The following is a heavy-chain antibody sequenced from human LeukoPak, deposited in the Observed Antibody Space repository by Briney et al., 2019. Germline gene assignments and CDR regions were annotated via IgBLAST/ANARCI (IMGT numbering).Heavy chain of an antibody. J-gene: IGHJ4*02. Sequence: GALRLSCAASGFTFSSYAMSWVRQAPGKGLEWVSAISGSGGYTYYADSVKGRFPISRDNSKNTLYLQMNSLRVEDMAVYYCAKYFPTATLDYWGQGTLVTVSS. CDR1: GFTFSSYA. D-gene: IGHD3-9*01. CDR3: AKYFPTATLDY. CDR2: ISGSGGYT. V-gene: IGHV3-23*01.